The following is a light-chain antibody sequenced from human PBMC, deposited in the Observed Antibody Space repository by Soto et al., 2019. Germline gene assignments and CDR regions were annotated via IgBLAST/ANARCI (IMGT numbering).Light chain of an antibody. CDR3: QQYSSYSPYT. J-gene: IGKJ2*01. CDR2: DAS. CDR1: QSISSW. V-gene: IGKV1-5*01. Sequence: DIQMTQSPSTLSASVGDRVTITCRASQSISSWLAWYQQKPGKAPKLLIYDASSLESGVPSRFSGSGSGTEFTLAISRLQPDDFANYYCQQYSSYSPYTFGQGTKVDI.